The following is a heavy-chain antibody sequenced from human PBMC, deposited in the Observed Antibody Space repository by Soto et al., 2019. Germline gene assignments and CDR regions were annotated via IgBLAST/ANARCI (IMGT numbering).Heavy chain of an antibody. V-gene: IGHV1-46*03. D-gene: IGHD2-15*01. J-gene: IGHJ3*02. CDR2: INPSGGST. CDR3: ARPVYCSGGSCYSGGAFDI. Sequence: ASVKVSCKASGYTFTSYYMHWVRQAPGQGLEWMGIINPSGGSTSYAQKFQGRVTMTRDTSTSTVYMELSSLRSEGTAVYYCARPVYCSGGSCYSGGAFDIWGQGTMVTVSS. CDR1: GYTFTSYY.